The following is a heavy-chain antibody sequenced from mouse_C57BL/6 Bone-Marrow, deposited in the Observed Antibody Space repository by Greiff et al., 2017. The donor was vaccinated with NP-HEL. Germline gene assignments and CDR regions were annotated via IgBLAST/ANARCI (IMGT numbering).Heavy chain of an antibody. CDR2: IYPGSGST. Sequence: QVQLQQSGAELVKLGASVKMSCKASGYTFTSYWITWVKQRPGPGLEWIGDIYPGSGSTNYNEKFKSKATLTVDTSSSTAYMQLSSLTSEDSAVYYGAGRWFPYWYFDVWGTGTTVTVSS. J-gene: IGHJ1*03. CDR3: AGRWFPYWYFDV. V-gene: IGHV1-55*01. D-gene: IGHD2-3*01. CDR1: GYTFTSYW.